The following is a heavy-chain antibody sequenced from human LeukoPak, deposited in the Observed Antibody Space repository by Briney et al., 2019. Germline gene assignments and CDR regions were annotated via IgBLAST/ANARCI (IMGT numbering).Heavy chain of an antibody. CDR1: GFTFSSYA. J-gene: IGHJ5*02. D-gene: IGHD6-19*01. Sequence: GGSLRLSCAASGFTFSSYAMHWVRQAPGKGLEWVAVISYDGSNKYYADSVKGRFTISRDNSKNTLYLQMNSLRAEDTAVYYRAKDAVAGTPWWFDPWGQGTLVTVSS. V-gene: IGHV3-30*04. CDR2: ISYDGSNK. CDR3: AKDAVAGTPWWFDP.